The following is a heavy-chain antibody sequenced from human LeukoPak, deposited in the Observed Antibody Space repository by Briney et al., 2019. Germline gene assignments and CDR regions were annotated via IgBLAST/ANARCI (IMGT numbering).Heavy chain of an antibody. V-gene: IGHV4-38-2*02. CDR2: IYHSGSV. J-gene: IGHJ4*02. Sequence: ASQTLSLTCTVSGGSISSGYYWGWIRQPPGKGLEWIGSIYHSGSVYFNPSLKSRVTISVDTSNNQFSLKLSSVTAADTAVYYCASTITVTTDYWGQGTLVTVSS. CDR1: GGSISSGYY. D-gene: IGHD4-17*01. CDR3: ASTITVTTDY.